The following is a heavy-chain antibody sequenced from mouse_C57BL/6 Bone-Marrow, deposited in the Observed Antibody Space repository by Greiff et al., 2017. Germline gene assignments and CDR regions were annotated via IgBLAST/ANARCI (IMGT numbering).Heavy chain of an antibody. V-gene: IGHV1-50*01. J-gene: IGHJ2*01. CDR2: IDPSDSYT. CDR1: GYTFTSYW. D-gene: IGHD1-1*01. Sequence: QVQLQQPGAELVKPGASVKLSCKASGYTFTSYWMQWVKQRPGQGLEWIGEIDPSDSYTNYNQKFKGKATLTVDTSSSTAYMQLSSLTSEDSAVYYCAREELLRGVYYFDYWGQGTTLTVSS. CDR3: AREELLRGVYYFDY.